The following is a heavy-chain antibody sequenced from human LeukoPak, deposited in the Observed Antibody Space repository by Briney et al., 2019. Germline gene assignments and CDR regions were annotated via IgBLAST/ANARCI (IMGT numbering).Heavy chain of an antibody. J-gene: IGHJ4*02. Sequence: GGSLRLSCAASEFTFSSDWMSWVRQAPGKGLEWVANIKQDGGQIYYLESVKGRFTVSRDNAKNSRYLRMKSVRTEEKAVYYCARLGARQMLEYWGQGTLVTVSS. D-gene: IGHD4-17*01. CDR1: EFTFSSDW. CDR3: ARLGARQMLEY. V-gene: IGHV3-7*01. CDR2: IKQDGGQI.